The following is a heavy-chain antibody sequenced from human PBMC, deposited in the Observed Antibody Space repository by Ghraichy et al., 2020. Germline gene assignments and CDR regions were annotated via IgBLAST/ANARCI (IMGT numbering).Heavy chain of an antibody. CDR1: GYTFTSYD. V-gene: IGHV1-8*01. CDR2: MNPNSGNT. D-gene: IGHD6-13*01. J-gene: IGHJ6*02. CDR3: ARGRYSSSWYWIGVKGPYYYGMDV. Sequence: ASVKVSCKASGYTFTSYDINWVRQATGQGLEWMGWMNPNSGNTGYAQKFQGRVTMTRNTSISTAYMELSSLRSEDTAVYFCARGRYSSSWYWIGVKGPYYYGMDVWGQGTTVTVSS.